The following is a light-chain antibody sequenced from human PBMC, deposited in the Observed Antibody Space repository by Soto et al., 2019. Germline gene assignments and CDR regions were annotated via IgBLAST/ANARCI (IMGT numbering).Light chain of an antibody. CDR2: GAS. V-gene: IGKV3-20*01. CDR3: QQYGSSPPWT. CDR1: ESVSSSY. Sequence: DIVLTQSPGTLSLSPGERATLSCRASESVSSSYLAWYQQKPGQAHRLLIFGASSRATGTPDRFSGSGSGTDFTLTISRLEPEDFAVYYCQQYGSSPPWTFGQGTKVDIK. J-gene: IGKJ1*01.